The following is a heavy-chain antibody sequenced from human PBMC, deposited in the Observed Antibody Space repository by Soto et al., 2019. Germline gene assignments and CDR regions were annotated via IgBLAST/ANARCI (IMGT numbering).Heavy chain of an antibody. CDR3: ARVSSRGGTSCRY. J-gene: IGHJ4*02. V-gene: IGHV1-69*06. CDR2: IIPIFNTA. CDR1: GGTFSSYA. Sequence: GASVKVSCKASGGTFSSYAISWVRQAPGQGLEWMGGIIPIFNTANYAQKFQGRVTITADKSTSTAYMELSSLRSEDTAVYYCARVSSRGGTSCRYWGQGTLVTVSS. D-gene: IGHD2-2*01.